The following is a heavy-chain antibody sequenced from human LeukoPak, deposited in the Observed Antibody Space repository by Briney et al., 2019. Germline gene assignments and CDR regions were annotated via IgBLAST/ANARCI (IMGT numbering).Heavy chain of an antibody. CDR2: FGGSGGGSKT. D-gene: IGHD4-17*01. V-gene: IGHV3-23*01. CDR3: ATVSEPPTVTPFDY. CDR1: GFTFSSYA. Sequence: GGSLRLSCAASGFTFSSYAMHWVRQAPGKGLEWVSSFGGSGGGSKTYYADSVKGRFTISRDNSKSVVFLHLNSLRAEDTAVYYCATVSEPPTVTPFDYWGQGTMVVVSS. J-gene: IGHJ4*02.